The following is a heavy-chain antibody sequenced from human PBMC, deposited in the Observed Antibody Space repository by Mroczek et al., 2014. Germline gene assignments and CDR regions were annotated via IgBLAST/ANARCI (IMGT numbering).Heavy chain of an antibody. Sequence: QVQLVESGPGLVKPSETLSLTCTVSGGSISSYYWSWIRQPPGKGLEWIGYIYYSGSTNYNPSPKSRVTISVDTSKNQFSLKLSSVTAADTAVYYCARGGPFGVVIGPDYWGQGTLVTVSS. J-gene: IGHJ4*02. CDR1: GGSISSYY. CDR3: ARGGPFGVVIGPDY. V-gene: IGHV4-59*01. D-gene: IGHD3-3*01. CDR2: IYYSGST.